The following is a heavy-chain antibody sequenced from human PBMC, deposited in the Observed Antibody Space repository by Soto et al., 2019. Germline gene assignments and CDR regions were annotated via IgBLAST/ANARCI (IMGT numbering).Heavy chain of an antibody. Sequence: EVQLVESGGGLVQPGRSLRLSCTASGFTFGDYAMGWFRQAPGQGLGWVGFIRSKAYGGTTAYAASVKGSFAISRDESKSIAYRQMNSLKTEDTAVYYCTIRSFAVIYDYYMGVWGKGTTVTVSS. V-gene: IGHV3-49*03. CDR1: GFTFGDYA. D-gene: IGHD2-21*01. CDR2: IRSKAYGGTT. J-gene: IGHJ6*03. CDR3: TIRSFAVIYDYYMGV.